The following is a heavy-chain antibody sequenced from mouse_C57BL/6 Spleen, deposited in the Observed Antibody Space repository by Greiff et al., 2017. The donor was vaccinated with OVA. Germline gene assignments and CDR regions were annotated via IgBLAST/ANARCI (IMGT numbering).Heavy chain of an antibody. D-gene: IGHD4-1*01. Sequence: VQLQQSGAELVRPGASVKLSCKASGYTFTDYYINWVKQRPGQGLEWIARIYPGSGNTYYNEKFKGKATLTAEKSSSTAYMQLSSLTSEDSAVYFCARQNWAENFDYWGQGTTLTVSS. J-gene: IGHJ2*01. CDR2: IYPGSGNT. CDR3: ARQNWAENFDY. CDR1: GYTFTDYY. V-gene: IGHV1-76*01.